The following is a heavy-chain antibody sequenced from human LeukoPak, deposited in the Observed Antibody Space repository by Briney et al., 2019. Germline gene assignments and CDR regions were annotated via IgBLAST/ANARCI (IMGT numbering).Heavy chain of an antibody. CDR3: AKRALSWNWFDY. CDR1: GFSQGDFS. D-gene: IGHD1-7*01. Sequence: PGRSLTLACPTAGFSQGDFSVALVRQAPGKGLEWVSTISGTGGSTYYADSVKGRFTISRDNSKNTLYLQMSSLRAEDTAVYYCAKRALSWNWFDYWGQGTLVTVSS. J-gene: IGHJ4*02. CDR2: ISGTGGST. V-gene: IGHV3-23*01.